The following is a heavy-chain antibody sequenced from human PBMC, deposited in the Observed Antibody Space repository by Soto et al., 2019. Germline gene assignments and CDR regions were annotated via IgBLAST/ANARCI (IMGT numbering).Heavy chain of an antibody. D-gene: IGHD2-15*01. V-gene: IGHV1-46*03. CDR1: GFIFTNFF. Sequence: QVQLVQSGAEVKKPGASVKVSCKASGFIFTNFFMHWVRQAPGQGPEWMGVINPSGTPSSYAQKFQDRFTMTRETSTSTVYLELNSLTSEDTAISYCVRDKSATFPATPGDEKTDWRGWWFDTWGQGTLVTVSS. CDR3: VRDKSATFPATPGDEKTDWRGWWFDT. J-gene: IGHJ5*02. CDR2: INPSGTPS.